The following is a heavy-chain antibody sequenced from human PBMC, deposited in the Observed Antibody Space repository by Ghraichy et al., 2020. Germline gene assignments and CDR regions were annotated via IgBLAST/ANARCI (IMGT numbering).Heavy chain of an antibody. V-gene: IGHV3-23*01. J-gene: IGHJ4*02. CDR3: ARGRTGDPAY. CDR1: GFTFSSNA. Sequence: GGSLRLSCAASGFTFSSNAMSWVRQAPGKGLEWVSAVSGSGVSTFYSDSVKGRFTISRDNSKNTLYLQMNSLRVEDTAIYYCARGRTGDPAYWGQGNLGTVSS. D-gene: IGHD7-27*01. CDR2: VSGSGVST.